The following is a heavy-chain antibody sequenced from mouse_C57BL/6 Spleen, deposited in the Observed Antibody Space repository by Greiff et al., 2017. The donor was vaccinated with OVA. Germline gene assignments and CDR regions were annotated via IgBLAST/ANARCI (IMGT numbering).Heavy chain of an antibody. J-gene: IGHJ4*01. Sequence: QVQLQQPGAELVKPGASVKMSCKASGYTFTSYWITWVKQRPGQGLEWIGDIYPGSGSTNYNEKFKSKATLTVDTSSSTAYMQLSRLTSEDSAVYYCARVKLLQGAMDYWGQGTSVTVSS. CDR1: GYTFTSYW. D-gene: IGHD1-1*01. V-gene: IGHV1-55*01. CDR3: ARVKLLQGAMDY. CDR2: IYPGSGST.